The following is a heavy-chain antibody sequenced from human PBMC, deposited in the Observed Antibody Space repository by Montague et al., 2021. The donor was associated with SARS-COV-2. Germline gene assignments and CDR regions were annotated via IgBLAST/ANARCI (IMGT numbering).Heavy chain of an antibody. V-gene: IGHV4-61*08. CDR1: GFSLSTSGMC. D-gene: IGHD5-24*01. Sequence: LVKPTQTLTLTCTFSGFSLSTSGMCVSWIRPPPGKGLEWIGYIYYSXSTNYNPSLKSRVTISVDTSKNQFSLKLSSVTAADTAVYYCARVFPRWLQFDPYFDYWGQGTLVTVSS. J-gene: IGHJ4*02. CDR3: ARVFPRWLQFDPYFDY. CDR2: IYYSXST.